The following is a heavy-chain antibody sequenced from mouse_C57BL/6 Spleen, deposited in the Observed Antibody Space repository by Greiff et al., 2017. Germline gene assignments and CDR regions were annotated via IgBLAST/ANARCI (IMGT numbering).Heavy chain of an antibody. CDR1: GYTFTDYY. Sequence: EVQLQQSGPELVKPGASVKISCKASGYTFTDYYMNWVKQSHGKSLEWIGDINPNNGGTSYNQKFKGKATLTVDKSSSTAYMEFRSLTSEDSAVYYCARGVFDYWGQGTTRTVSS. CDR2: INPNNGGT. CDR3: ARGVFDY. V-gene: IGHV1-26*01. J-gene: IGHJ2*01.